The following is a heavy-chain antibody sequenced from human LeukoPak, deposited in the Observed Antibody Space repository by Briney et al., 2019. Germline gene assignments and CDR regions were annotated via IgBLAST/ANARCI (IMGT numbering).Heavy chain of an antibody. V-gene: IGHV3-23*01. J-gene: IGHJ4*02. CDR1: GFTLNNYA. CDR2: ISGSGAST. D-gene: IGHD2-15*01. CDR3: ARRATPSPHFDY. Sequence: GGSLRLSCAASGFTLNNYAVSWVRQAPGKGLEWVSAISGSGASTYYADSVKGRFTISRDNSKNTLYLQMNSLRAEDAAVYYCARRATPSPHFDYWGQGTLVAVSS.